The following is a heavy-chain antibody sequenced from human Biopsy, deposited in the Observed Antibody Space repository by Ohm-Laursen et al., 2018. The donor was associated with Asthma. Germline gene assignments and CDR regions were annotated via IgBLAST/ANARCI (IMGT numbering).Heavy chain of an antibody. CDR3: ARGPNYHGSGRAPIGMDV. Sequence: TLSLTCSVSGGSISNGNYYWGWIRQPPGKGLEFIGTIYYGGSTYYSPSLKSRVTISVDTSKNQFSLRLNSVTAADTAVYYCARGPNYHGSGRAPIGMDVWGQGTTVTVSS. D-gene: IGHD3-10*01. V-gene: IGHV4-39*07. CDR2: IYYGGST. J-gene: IGHJ6*02. CDR1: GGSISNGNYY.